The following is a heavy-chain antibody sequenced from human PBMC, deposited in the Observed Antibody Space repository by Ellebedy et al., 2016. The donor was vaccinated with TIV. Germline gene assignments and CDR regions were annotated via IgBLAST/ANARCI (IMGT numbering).Heavy chain of an antibody. CDR3: ARRNAGAWYFDL. D-gene: IGHD2-2*01. CDR2: IYHSGTT. V-gene: IGHV4-38-2*02. Sequence: MPSETLSLTCTVSGDSISSAYFWGWIRQPPGKGLEWIGSIYHSGTTYCNPFLKSRVTISVDMSKNQFSLKLSSVTAADTAVYYCARRNAGAWYFDLWGRGTLVTVSS. CDR1: GDSISSAYF. J-gene: IGHJ2*01.